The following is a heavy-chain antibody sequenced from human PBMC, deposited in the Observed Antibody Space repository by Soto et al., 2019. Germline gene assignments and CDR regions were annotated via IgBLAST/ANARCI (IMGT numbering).Heavy chain of an antibody. V-gene: IGHV1-69*01. Sequence: QVQLVQSGAEVKKPGSSVKVSCKASGGTFSSYAISWVRQAPGQGLEWMGGIIPIFGTANYAQKFQGRVTIPADESTSTDYRELSSLRSEDTAVYYCARVTDYGHYYYGMDVWGQGTTVTVSS. CDR3: ARVTDYGHYYYGMDV. J-gene: IGHJ6*02. CDR1: GGTFSSYA. CDR2: IIPIFGTA. D-gene: IGHD4-17*01.